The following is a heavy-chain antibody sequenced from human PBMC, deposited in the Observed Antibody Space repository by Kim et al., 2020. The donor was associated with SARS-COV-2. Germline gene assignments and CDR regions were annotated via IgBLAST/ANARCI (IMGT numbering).Heavy chain of an antibody. D-gene: IGHD3-10*01. CDR1: GFSLRSNGVG. CDR2: IYWNDEK. CDR3: ARKSFISGSPYTINWFDP. V-gene: IGHV2-5*01. J-gene: IGHJ5*02. Sequence: SGPTLVNPTQTLTLTCSFSGFSLRSNGVGVGWIRQPPGKALEWLALIYWNDEKYYSPSLNSRLSITKDTSKNQVVLTMTNMDPMDTATYYCARKSFISGSPYTINWFDPWGQGTLVTVSS.